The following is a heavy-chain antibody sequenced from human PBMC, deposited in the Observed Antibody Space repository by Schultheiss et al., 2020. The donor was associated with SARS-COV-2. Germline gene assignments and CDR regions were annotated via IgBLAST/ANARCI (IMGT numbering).Heavy chain of an antibody. CDR1: GFTFSSYW. D-gene: IGHD2-2*01. CDR3: TVLGSSTSRYYYYYYMDV. Sequence: GGSLRLSCAASGFTFSSYWMSWVRQAPGKGLEWVANIKQDGSEKYYVDSVKGRFTISRDNAKNSLYLQMNSLRAEDTAVYYCTVLGSSTSRYYYYYYMDVWGKGTTVTVSS. V-gene: IGHV3-7*01. J-gene: IGHJ6*03. CDR2: IKQDGSEK.